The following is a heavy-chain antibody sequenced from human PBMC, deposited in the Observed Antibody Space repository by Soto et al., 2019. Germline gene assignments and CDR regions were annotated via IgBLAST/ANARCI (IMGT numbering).Heavy chain of an antibody. Sequence: PGKGLEWVAVISYDGSNKYYADSVKGRFTISRDNSKNTLYLQMNSLRAEDTAVYYCAKGLECELLGHSDYWCQGTLATVAS. D-gene: IGHD1-26*01. CDR3: AKGLECELLGHSDY. CDR2: ISYDGSNK. V-gene: IGHV3-30*18. J-gene: IGHJ4*02.